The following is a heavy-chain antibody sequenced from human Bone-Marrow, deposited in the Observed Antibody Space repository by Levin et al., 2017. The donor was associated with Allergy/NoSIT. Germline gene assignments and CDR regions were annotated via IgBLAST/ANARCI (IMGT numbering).Heavy chain of an antibody. CDR2: INPNSGDT. CDR1: GYTFNDHD. J-gene: IGHJ4*02. Sequence: GESLKISCKTSGYTFNDHDLHWVRQAPGQGLEWMGRINPNSGDTHYAHKFQGRVTMTRDTSISTVYMELSRLRSGDTAVYYCARDLTGLRLQAYWGQGTLVTVSS. CDR3: ARDLTGLRLQAY. V-gene: IGHV1-2*06.